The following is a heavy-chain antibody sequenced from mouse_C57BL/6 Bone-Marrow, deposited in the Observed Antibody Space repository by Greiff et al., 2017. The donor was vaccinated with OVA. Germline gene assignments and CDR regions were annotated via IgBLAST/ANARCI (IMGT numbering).Heavy chain of an antibody. CDR1: GYTFTSYW. D-gene: IGHD1-1*01. Sequence: QVQLQQPGAELVKPGASVKLSCKASGYTFTSYWMHWVKQRPGQGLEWIGMIHPNSGSTNYNEKFKGKATLTVDKSSSTAYMQLSSLTSEDSAVYYCARPLITTVPYWYFDVWGTGTTVTVSS. CDR2: IHPNSGST. CDR3: ARPLITTVPYWYFDV. J-gene: IGHJ1*03. V-gene: IGHV1-64*01.